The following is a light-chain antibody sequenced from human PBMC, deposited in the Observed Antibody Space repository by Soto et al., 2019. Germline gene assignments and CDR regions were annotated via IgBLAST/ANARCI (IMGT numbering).Light chain of an antibody. CDR2: GAS. Sequence: EIVLTQSPATLSVSPGDRATLSCRASQYIGSTIAWYQQRSGQAPRLLIFGASTRATGTPVRFSGSGSRTEFTLTISSLQSEDFAVYYCQQYNNWPPHTFGQGTRLEIK. CDR3: QQYNNWPPHT. V-gene: IGKV3-15*01. J-gene: IGKJ5*01. CDR1: QYIGST.